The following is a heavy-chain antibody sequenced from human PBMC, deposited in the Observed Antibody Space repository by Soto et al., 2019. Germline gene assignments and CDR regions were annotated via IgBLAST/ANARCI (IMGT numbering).Heavy chain of an antibody. D-gene: IGHD2-2*01. J-gene: IGHJ4*02. CDR1: GFSFSSYW. CDR2: IKQDESEK. CDR3: VRDVGLDYAN. Sequence: GGSLRLSCKGSGFSFSSYWMSWVRQAPGKGLEWVASIKQDESEKYYVDSVKGRFTISRDNVDDSVFLHMNSLSAEDTAVYFCVRDVGLDYANWGQGTRVTVSS. V-gene: IGHV3-7*01.